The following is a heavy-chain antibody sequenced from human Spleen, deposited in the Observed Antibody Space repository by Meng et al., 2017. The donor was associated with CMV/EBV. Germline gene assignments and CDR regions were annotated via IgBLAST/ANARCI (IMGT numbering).Heavy chain of an antibody. V-gene: IGHV3-11*01. D-gene: IGHD4-17*01. CDR1: GFTFSDYY. J-gene: IGHJ5*02. CDR3: VREDYGDYFFDT. Sequence: CAASGFTFSDYYMSWIRQAPGKGLAWVSYISSSGNTIHYADSVKGRFIISRDTPENSVYLQMNRLRAEDTAVYYCVREDYGDYFFDTWGQGTLVTVSS. CDR2: ISSSGNTI.